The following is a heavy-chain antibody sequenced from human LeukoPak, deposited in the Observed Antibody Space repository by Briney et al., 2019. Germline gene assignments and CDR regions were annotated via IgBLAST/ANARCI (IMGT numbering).Heavy chain of an antibody. CDR2: INPNTGGT. V-gene: IGHV1-2*02. CDR1: GYSFTAYY. J-gene: IGHJ4*02. Sequence: ASVKVSCKASGYSFTAYYIHWVRQAPGQGLEWMGWINPNTGGTKYAQKLQGRVTMARDTSITTAYMQLSRLRSDDTAVYYCARSPGKSDYSDRSDYFRFDFWGRGTLVTVSS. CDR3: ARSPGKSDYSDRSDYFRFDF. D-gene: IGHD3-22*01.